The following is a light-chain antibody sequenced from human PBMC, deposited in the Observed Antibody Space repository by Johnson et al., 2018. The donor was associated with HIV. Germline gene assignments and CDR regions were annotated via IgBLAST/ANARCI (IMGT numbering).Light chain of an antibody. J-gene: IGLJ1*01. CDR2: DNN. Sequence: QSVLTQPPSVSAASGQRVDISCSGSSSNIENNYLSWYQQLPHTAPRLLIYDNNKRPSGIPDRFSGSKSGTSATLGITGLQTGDEAEYYCGTWERSLSGTDVFGTGTKVTVL. CDR1: SSNIENNY. V-gene: IGLV1-51*01. CDR3: GTWERSLSGTDV.